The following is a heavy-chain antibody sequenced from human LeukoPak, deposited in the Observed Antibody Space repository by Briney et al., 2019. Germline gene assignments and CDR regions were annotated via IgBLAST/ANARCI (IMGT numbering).Heavy chain of an antibody. Sequence: SETLSLTCAVYGGSFSGYYWSLIRQPPGKGLEWIGEINHSGSTNYNPSLKSRVTISVDTSKNQFSLKLSSVTAADTAVYYCARCGDGDNSNAFDIWGQGTMVTVSS. J-gene: IGHJ3*02. CDR2: INHSGST. D-gene: IGHD5-24*01. V-gene: IGHV4-34*01. CDR3: ARCGDGDNSNAFDI. CDR1: GGSFSGYY.